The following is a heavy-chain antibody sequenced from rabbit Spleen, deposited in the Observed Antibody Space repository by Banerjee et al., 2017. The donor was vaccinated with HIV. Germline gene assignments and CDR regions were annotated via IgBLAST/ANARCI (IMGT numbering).Heavy chain of an antibody. J-gene: IGHJ6*01. V-gene: IGHV1S47*01. CDR1: GFDFSSYY. CDR3: ARDSGWEYYYGIDL. D-gene: IGHD4-1*01. CDR2: IYDGEGST. Sequence: QEQLKETGGGLVQPGGSLTLSCKASGFDFSSYYMIWGRQAPGKGLEWIAIIYDGEGSTTYAIWVNGRCIISSDTSQTTVDLQMTSLTAADTATYFCARDSGWEYYYGIDLWGPGTLVTVS.